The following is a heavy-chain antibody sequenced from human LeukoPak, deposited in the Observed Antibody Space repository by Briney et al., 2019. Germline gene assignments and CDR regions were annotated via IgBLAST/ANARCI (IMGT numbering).Heavy chain of an antibody. Sequence: GGSLRLSCAASGFTFSSYAMHWVRQAPGKGLEWVAVISYDGSNKYYADSVKGRFTISRDNSKNTLYLQMNSLRAEDTAIYYCAKSDLRTGWRYDYWGQGTLVTVSS. CDR1: GFTFSSYA. D-gene: IGHD5/OR15-5a*01. CDR2: ISYDGSNK. V-gene: IGHV3-30*04. CDR3: AKSDLRTGWRYDY. J-gene: IGHJ4*02.